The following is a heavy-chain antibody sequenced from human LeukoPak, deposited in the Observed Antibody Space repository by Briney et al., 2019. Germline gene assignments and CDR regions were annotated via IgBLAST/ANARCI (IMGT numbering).Heavy chain of an antibody. J-gene: IGHJ3*02. V-gene: IGHV4-61*02. Sequence: SQTLSLTCTVSGGSISSGSYYWSWIRQPAGKGLEWIGRIYTSGSTNYNPSLKSQVTISVDTPKNQFSLKLSSVTAADTAVYYCARGKSFDIWGQGTMVTVSS. CDR1: GGSISSGSYY. CDR2: IYTSGST. CDR3: ARGKSFDI.